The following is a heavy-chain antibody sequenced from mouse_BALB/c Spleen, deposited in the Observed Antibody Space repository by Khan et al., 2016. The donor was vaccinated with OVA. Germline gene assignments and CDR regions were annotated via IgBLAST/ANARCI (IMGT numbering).Heavy chain of an antibody. CDR2: VSTGGSYT. Sequence: EVELVESGGDLVKPGGSLKLSCAASGFTFSTYGMSWVRQAPDKRLEWVATVSTGGSYTYYPDSVKGRFTFSRDNAKNTLYLQMSGLRHEDTAMFYCTRLAYYYDSEGFAYWGQGTLVTVSA. CDR3: TRLAYYYDSEGFAY. D-gene: IGHD1-1*01. V-gene: IGHV5-6*01. CDR1: GFTFSTYG. J-gene: IGHJ3*01.